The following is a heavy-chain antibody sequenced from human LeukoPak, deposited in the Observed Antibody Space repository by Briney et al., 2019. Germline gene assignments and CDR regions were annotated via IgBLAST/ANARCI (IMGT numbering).Heavy chain of an antibody. D-gene: IGHD2-21*01. CDR2: IRSKTYGGAA. Sequence: GGSLRLSCAASRFTFADYAMSWVRQAPGKGLEWVGFIRSKTYGGAADYGASVRGRFTIYRDDSKSIAYLQMNSLEIEDTAVYYCTRIGIAIIGQDPVDHWGQGTLVTVSS. CDR3: TRIGIAIIGQDPVDH. J-gene: IGHJ4*02. CDR1: RFTFADYA. V-gene: IGHV3-49*04.